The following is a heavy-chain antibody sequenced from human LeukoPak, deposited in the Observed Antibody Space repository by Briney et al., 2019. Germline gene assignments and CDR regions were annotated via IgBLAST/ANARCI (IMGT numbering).Heavy chain of an antibody. CDR1: GFSFNSYG. D-gene: IGHD4-17*01. CDR2: ISDDGRSR. Sequence: GGSLRLSCAASGFSFNSYGMHWVRQAPGKGREWVGVISDDGRSRDYADSVKGRFTISRDNSKDTLYLQMNSLRDEDTAVYYCAKRPSDYGDYVSYFDYWGQGTLVTVSS. J-gene: IGHJ4*02. CDR3: AKRPSDYGDYVSYFDY. V-gene: IGHV3-30*18.